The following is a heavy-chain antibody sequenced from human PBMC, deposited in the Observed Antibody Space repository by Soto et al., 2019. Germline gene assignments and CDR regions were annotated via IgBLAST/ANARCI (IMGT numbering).Heavy chain of an antibody. CDR1: GYTFTSYG. CDR2: ISACNGNT. J-gene: IGHJ6*02. D-gene: IGHD4-4*01. CDR3: ARGLRLHLPGGMDV. V-gene: IGHV1-18*01. Sequence: ASVKVSCKASGYTFTSYGISWVRQAPGQGLEWMGWISACNGNTNYAQKLQGRVTMTTDTSTSTAYMELRSLRSDDTAVYYCARGLRLHLPGGMDVWGQGTTVTVSS.